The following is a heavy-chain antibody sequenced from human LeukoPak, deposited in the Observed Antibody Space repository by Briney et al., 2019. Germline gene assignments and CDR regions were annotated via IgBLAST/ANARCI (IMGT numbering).Heavy chain of an antibody. V-gene: IGHV4-39*07. CDR2: IYYSGST. CDR3: ASTSSGYYLTNFDH. Sequence: SETLSLTCTVSGGSISSSSYYWGWIRQPPGKGLEWIGSIYYSGSTNYNPSLKSRVTISVDTSKNQFSLKLSSVTAADTAVYYCASTSSGYYLTNFDHWGQGTLVTVSS. D-gene: IGHD3-22*01. J-gene: IGHJ4*02. CDR1: GGSISSSSYY.